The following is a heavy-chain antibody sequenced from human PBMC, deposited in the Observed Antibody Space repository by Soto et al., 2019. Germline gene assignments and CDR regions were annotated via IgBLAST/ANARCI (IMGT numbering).Heavy chain of an antibody. V-gene: IGHV1-46*01. J-gene: IGHJ4*02. CDR2: INPSGGST. CDR1: GYTFTSYY. CDR3: ARKVYSSGPRRLDY. D-gene: IGHD6-19*01. Sequence: ASVKVSCKASGYTFTSYYMHWVRQAPGQGLEWMGIINPSGGSTNYAQKLQGRVTMTTDTSTSTAYMELRSLRSDDTAVYYCARKVYSSGPRRLDYWGQGTLVTVSS.